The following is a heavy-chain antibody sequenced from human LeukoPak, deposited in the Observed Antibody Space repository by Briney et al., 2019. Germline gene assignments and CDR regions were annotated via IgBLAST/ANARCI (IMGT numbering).Heavy chain of an antibody. Sequence: GGSLRLSCAASGFTFSSYWMSWVRQAPGKGLEWVANIKQDGSEKYYVDSVKGRFTISRDNAKNSLYLQMNSLRAEDTAMYYCARGNILTGSPFDIWGQGTMVTVSS. CDR3: ARGNILTGSPFDI. CDR2: IKQDGSEK. V-gene: IGHV3-7*01. J-gene: IGHJ3*02. CDR1: GFTFSSYW. D-gene: IGHD3-9*01.